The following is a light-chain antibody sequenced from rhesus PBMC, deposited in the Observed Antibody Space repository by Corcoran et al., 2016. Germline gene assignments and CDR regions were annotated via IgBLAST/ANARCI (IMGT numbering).Light chain of an antibody. V-gene: IGKV1-74*01. CDR3: QQGNSNPYS. CDR2: KAS. J-gene: IGKJ2*01. Sequence: DIQMTQSPSSLSASVGDRVTITCRASENVNNYLNWYQQKPGKAPKLLIYKASTLQRGVPSRFSCSGSGIEFTITISSLQPEDFATYYCQQGNSNPYSFGQGTKVEIK. CDR1: ENVNNY.